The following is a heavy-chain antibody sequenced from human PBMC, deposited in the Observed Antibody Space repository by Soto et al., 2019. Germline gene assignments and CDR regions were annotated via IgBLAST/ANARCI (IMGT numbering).Heavy chain of an antibody. V-gene: IGHV4-38-2*01. Sequence: SETLSLTCAVSGSSISSGYYWGWIRQPPGKGLEWIGSIHHSGSTYYNPSLKSRVTISVDTAKNQFSLKLSSVTAADTAVYYCARGGKALRFLEWLSDNRFDPWGQGTLVTVS. CDR1: GSSISSGYY. CDR2: IHHSGST. D-gene: IGHD3-3*01. CDR3: ARGGKALRFLEWLSDNRFDP. J-gene: IGHJ5*02.